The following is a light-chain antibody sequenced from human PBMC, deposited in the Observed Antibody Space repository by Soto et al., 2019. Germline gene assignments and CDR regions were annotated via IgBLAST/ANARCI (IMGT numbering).Light chain of an antibody. CDR3: QQYGYLVT. J-gene: IGKJ4*01. Sequence: EIVLTQSPGTLSLSPGERATLSCRASQSITNNYLAWYQQKPGRAHRLLIYGASSRATGIPDRFSGSGSGTDFTLTISGLEPEDFAMYYCQQYGYLVTFGGGTKV. V-gene: IGKV3-20*01. CDR2: GAS. CDR1: QSITNNY.